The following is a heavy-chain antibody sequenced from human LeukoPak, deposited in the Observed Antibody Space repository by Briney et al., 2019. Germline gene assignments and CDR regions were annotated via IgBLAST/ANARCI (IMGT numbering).Heavy chain of an antibody. D-gene: IGHD2-21*02. CDR1: GYTFTGYY. CDR3: ARGVRGGDCYWGYFQH. J-gene: IGHJ1*01. Sequence: SSVKVSCKASGYTFTGYYMHWVRQAPGQGLEWMGWINPNSGGTNYAQKFQGRVTMTRDTSISTAYMELSRLRSDDTAVYYCARGVRGGDCYWGYFQHWGQGTLVTVSS. V-gene: IGHV1-2*02. CDR2: INPNSGGT.